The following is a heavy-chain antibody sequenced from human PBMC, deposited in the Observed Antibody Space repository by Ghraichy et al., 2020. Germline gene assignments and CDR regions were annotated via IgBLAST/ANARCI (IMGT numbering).Heavy chain of an antibody. CDR3: AKDLIIGPPQVFHY. V-gene: IGHV3-23*01. D-gene: IGHD3/OR15-3a*01. J-gene: IGHJ4*02. CDR2: ISGSGAST. Sequence: GGSLRLSCTASGFTFSTYAMSWVRQAPGKGLEWVSAISGSGASTFYADSVKGRFTISRDQSKNTLYLQMNSLRAEDTAVYYCAKDLIIGPPQVFHYWGQGTLVTVSS. CDR1: GFTFSTYA.